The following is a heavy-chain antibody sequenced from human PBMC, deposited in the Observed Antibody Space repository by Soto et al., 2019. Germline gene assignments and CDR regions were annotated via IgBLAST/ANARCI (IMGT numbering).Heavy chain of an antibody. J-gene: IGHJ4*02. D-gene: IGHD6-13*01. Sequence: LSLTCTVSGGSISSSSYYWGWIRQPPGKGLEWIGSIYYSGSTYYNPSLKSRVTISVDTSKNQFSLKLSSVTAADTAVYYCATTGSSRPTSDYWGQGTLVTVSS. V-gene: IGHV4-39*01. CDR3: ATTGSSRPTSDY. CDR1: GGSISSSSYY. CDR2: IYYSGST.